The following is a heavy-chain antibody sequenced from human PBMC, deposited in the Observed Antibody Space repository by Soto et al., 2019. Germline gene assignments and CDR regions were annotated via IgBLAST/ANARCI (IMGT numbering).Heavy chain of an antibody. Sequence: ASVKVSCKASGCTFTSYAMHWVRQAPGQRLEWMGWINAGNGNTKYSQKFRGRVTITRDTSASTAYMELSSLRSEDTAVYYCAREGVVIIQGSFDYWGQGTLVTVSS. CDR2: INAGNGNT. V-gene: IGHV1-3*01. CDR1: GCTFTSYA. CDR3: AREGVVIIQGSFDY. J-gene: IGHJ4*02. D-gene: IGHD3-3*01.